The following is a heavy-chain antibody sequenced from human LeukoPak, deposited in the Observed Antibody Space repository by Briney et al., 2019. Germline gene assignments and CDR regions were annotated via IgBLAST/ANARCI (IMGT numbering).Heavy chain of an antibody. D-gene: IGHD4-11*01. CDR3: ARGHSIYDAFDI. CDR1: GGSISSGGYS. J-gene: IGHJ3*02. CDR2: IYYSGST. V-gene: IGHV4-30-4*07. Sequence: PSQTLSLTCAVSGGSISSGGYSWGWIRQPPGKGLEWIGYIYYSGSTYYNPSLKSRVTISVDTSKNQFSLKLSSVTAADTAVYYCARGHSIYDAFDIWGQGTMVTVSS.